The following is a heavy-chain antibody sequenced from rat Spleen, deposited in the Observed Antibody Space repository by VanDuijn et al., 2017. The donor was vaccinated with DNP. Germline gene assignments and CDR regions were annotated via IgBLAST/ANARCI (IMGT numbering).Heavy chain of an antibody. Sequence: EVRLQESGPGLVKPSQSLSLTCSVTGYSITSNYWGWIRKFPGNKMEWMAYISYSGSTNYNPSLKSRLSITRDTSKNQFFLQVNSVTTEDTATYYCARMGYNSARGYFDYWGQGVMVTVSS. CDR2: ISYSGST. J-gene: IGHJ2*01. V-gene: IGHV3-1*01. CDR3: ARMGYNSARGYFDY. CDR1: GYSITSNY. D-gene: IGHD4-3*01.